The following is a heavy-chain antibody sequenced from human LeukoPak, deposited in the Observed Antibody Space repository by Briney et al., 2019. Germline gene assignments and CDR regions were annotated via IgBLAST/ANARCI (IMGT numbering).Heavy chain of an antibody. Sequence: KPSETLSLTCTVSGGSISSYYWSWIRQPAGKGLEWIGRIYTSGSTNYNPSLKSRVTMSVDTSKNQFSLKLSSVTAADTAVYYCARELYYYDSSGYFNLGYYYYYMDVWGKGTTVTISS. CDR3: ARELYYYDSSGYFNLGYYYYYMDV. J-gene: IGHJ6*03. CDR2: IYTSGST. V-gene: IGHV4-4*07. CDR1: GGSISSYY. D-gene: IGHD3-22*01.